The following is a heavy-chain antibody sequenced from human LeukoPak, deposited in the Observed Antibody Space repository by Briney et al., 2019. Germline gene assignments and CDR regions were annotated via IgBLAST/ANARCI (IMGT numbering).Heavy chain of an antibody. J-gene: IGHJ4*02. CDR2: IKQDGSEK. D-gene: IGHD6-19*01. CDR1: GFTFSNFW. CDR3: ARGDSSGWYVGY. V-gene: IGHV3-7*01. Sequence: AGGSLRLSCAASGFTFSNFWMSWVRQAPGKGLEWVANIKQDGSEKYHVDSVKGRFTISRDNAKNSLYLQMNSLRAEDTAVYYCARGDSSGWYVGYWGQGTLVTVSS.